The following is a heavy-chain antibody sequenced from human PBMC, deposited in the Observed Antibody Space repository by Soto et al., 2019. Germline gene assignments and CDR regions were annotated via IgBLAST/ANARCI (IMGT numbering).Heavy chain of an antibody. CDR1: GFTFSSYV. CDR2: ISGSGGST. Sequence: EVQLLESGGGLVQPGGSLRLSCAASGFTFSSYVMSWVRQAPGKGLEWVAGISGSGGSTYYADSVKGRFTISRDNSKNTLYLQMNSLRAEDTAVYYCAKGGYDILTSFDYWGQGTLVTVSS. V-gene: IGHV3-23*01. J-gene: IGHJ4*02. CDR3: AKGGYDILTSFDY. D-gene: IGHD3-9*01.